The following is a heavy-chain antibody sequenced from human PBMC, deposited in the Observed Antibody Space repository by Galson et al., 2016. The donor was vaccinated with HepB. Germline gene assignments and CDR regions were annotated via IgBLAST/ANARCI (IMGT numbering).Heavy chain of an antibody. CDR3: ARGSRKKWGVAWVSFDS. CDR2: IIPIYEAP. D-gene: IGHD3-10*01. J-gene: IGHJ4*02. V-gene: IGHV1-69*13. Sequence: SVKVSCKASGGTFSSHALNWVRQAPGQGLEWMGGIIPIYEAPNYAQKFQGRVTITADESTSTVYMDLNSLRVEDTAVYYCARGSRKKWGVAWVSFDSWGQGTLVTVSS. CDR1: GGTFSSHA.